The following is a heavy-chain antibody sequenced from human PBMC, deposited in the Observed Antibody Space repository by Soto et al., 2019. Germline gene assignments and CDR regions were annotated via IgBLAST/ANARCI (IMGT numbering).Heavy chain of an antibody. CDR3: ARSDFGGCWYFDL. J-gene: IGHJ2*01. CDR2: IIPALGTA. V-gene: IGHV1-69*08. CDR1: GGTFSSHT. D-gene: IGHD4-17*01. Sequence: QDQLVQSGAEVKKPGSSVKVSCKASGGTFSSHTFSWVRQAPGQGLEWMGRIIPALGTATYAQKFQGRVTITAEEPATTVYMELNRRRSEDTAVYYCARSDFGGCWYFDLGGRGTLVTVSS.